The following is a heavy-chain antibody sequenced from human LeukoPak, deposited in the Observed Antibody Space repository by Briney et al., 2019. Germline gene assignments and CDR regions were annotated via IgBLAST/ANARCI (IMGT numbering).Heavy chain of an antibody. V-gene: IGHV3-7*01. J-gene: IGHJ4*02. CDR1: GFTFSSHW. CDR2: IKKDGSEK. Sequence: PGGSLRLSCAASGFTFSSHWMSWVRQAPGKGLEWVANIKKDGSEKYYVDSVKGRFTISRDNGKTSLYLQMNSLRAEDTAVYYCARGLSGITGYTYGRGIDNWGQGTLVTVSS. CDR3: ARGLSGITGYTYGRGIDN. D-gene: IGHD5-18*01.